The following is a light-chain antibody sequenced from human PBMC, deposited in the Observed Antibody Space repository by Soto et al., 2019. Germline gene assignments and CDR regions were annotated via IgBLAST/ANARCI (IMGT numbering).Light chain of an antibody. Sequence: EIQITQSTSTLSASVGDRVTITCRSSQSIGNLFAWYQHKPGKAPKLLIYKGSDLQSGVPSRFSGSGSGAEFTLTISSLQPDDFATYYCQQYGSYSSWTFGQRTKVAI. V-gene: IGKV1-5*03. CDR3: QQYGSYSSWT. J-gene: IGKJ1*01. CDR1: QSIGNL. CDR2: KGS.